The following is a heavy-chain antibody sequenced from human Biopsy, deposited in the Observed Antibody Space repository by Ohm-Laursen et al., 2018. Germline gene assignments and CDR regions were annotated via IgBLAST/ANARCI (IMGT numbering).Heavy chain of an antibody. Sequence: SVTLSLTCPVFGKKFSDYPWSWIRQPPGKGLVWIGQINQAGTTNYNPSLKSRVSISADASKYEFSLRLTSVTAADTAVYLCGNEVHGRDYWGLGAQVTVSS. J-gene: IGHJ4*02. D-gene: IGHD2-15*01. CDR1: GKKFSDYP. CDR2: INQAGTT. CDR3: GNEVHGRDY. V-gene: IGHV4-34*08.